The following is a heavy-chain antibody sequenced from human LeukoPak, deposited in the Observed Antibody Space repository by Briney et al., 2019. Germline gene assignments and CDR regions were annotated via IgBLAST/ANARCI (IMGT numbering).Heavy chain of an antibody. D-gene: IGHD3-22*01. J-gene: IGHJ3*02. V-gene: IGHV3-48*03. CDR2: IGSSGSTI. Sequence: PGGSLRLSCAASGFTFSSYEMNWVRQAPGKGLEWLSYIGSSGSTIYYADSVKGRFTISRDNAKSSLYLQMNTLRAEDTAVYYCARAGHVITMIVVLDAFDIWGQGTMVTVSS. CDR3: ARAGHVITMIVVLDAFDI. CDR1: GFTFSSYE.